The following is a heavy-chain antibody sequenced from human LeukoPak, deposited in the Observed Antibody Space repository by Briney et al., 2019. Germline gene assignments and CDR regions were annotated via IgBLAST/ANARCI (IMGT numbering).Heavy chain of an antibody. Sequence: GGTLRLSCAASGFTFSIYDMNWVRQAPGKGLEWVAFIRYDGINKYYADSVKGRFTISRDSFKNTLYLQMNSLRPEDTAVYYCAKDSLAVFGELPEYPDYWGQGTLVTVSS. CDR3: AKDSLAVFGELPEYPDY. D-gene: IGHD3-10*02. V-gene: IGHV3-30*02. CDR1: GFTFSIYD. J-gene: IGHJ4*02. CDR2: IRYDGINK.